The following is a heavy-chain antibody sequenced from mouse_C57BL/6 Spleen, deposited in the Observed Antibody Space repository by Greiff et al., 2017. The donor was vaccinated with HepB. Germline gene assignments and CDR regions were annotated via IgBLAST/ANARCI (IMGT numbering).Heavy chain of an antibody. CDR2: IWSGGST. V-gene: IGHV2-2*01. CDR3: ARNFGYYGSSYWFAY. Sequence: VKLVESGPGLVQPSQSLSITCTVSGFSLTSYGVHWVRQSPGKGLEWLGVIWSGGSTDYNAAFISRLSISKDNSKSQVFFKMNSLQADDTAIYYCARNFGYYGSSYWFAYWGQGTLVTVSA. J-gene: IGHJ3*01. CDR1: GFSLTSYG. D-gene: IGHD1-1*01.